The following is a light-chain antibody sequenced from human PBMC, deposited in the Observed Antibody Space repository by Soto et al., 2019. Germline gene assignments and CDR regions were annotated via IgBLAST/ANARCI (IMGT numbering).Light chain of an antibody. CDR2: DAS. CDR3: QHYNTYSPGT. V-gene: IGKV1-5*01. J-gene: IGKJ1*01. CDR1: QSVSSW. Sequence: DIRMTQTPATLSAFAGDRVTVTCRASQSVSSWVAWYQEKPGRGPKLLIYDASTWQSGVPSRFIGSGSGTEFTLTITSLQPDDFATYYCQHYNTYSPGTFGQGTKVDIK.